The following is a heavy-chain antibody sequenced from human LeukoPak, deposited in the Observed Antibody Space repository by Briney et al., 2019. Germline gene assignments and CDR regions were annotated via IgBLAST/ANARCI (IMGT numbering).Heavy chain of an antibody. D-gene: IGHD1-1*01. Sequence: PGGSLRLSCAASGFSFSSYWMSWVRQAPGKGLEWVVNIKQDGSEKYYLDSGKGRFTISRHNAKNTLYLQMNSLRAEDTAVYYCARAPGYGAAYYFDYWGQGTLVTVSS. CDR1: GFSFSSYW. CDR3: ARAPGYGAAYYFDY. V-gene: IGHV3-7*01. J-gene: IGHJ4*02. CDR2: IKQDGSEK.